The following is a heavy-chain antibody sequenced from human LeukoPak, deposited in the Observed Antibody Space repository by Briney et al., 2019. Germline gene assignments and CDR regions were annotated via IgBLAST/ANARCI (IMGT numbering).Heavy chain of an antibody. J-gene: IGHJ2*01. Sequence: SETLSLTCTLSGDSITSSDHYWVWTRQSPGKGLEWIGSVSQSGNTYYKSSLKSRVTVSLDTSKNEFSLTLTSVTAADTAEYYCARHLYYSASAFWYIDLWGRGTLVIVSP. CDR1: GDSITSSDHY. V-gene: IGHV4-39*01. CDR2: VSQSGNT. D-gene: IGHD3-10*01. CDR3: ARHLYYSASAFWYIDL.